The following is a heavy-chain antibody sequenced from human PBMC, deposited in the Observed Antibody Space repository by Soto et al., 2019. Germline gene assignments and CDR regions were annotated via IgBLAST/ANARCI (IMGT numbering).Heavy chain of an antibody. D-gene: IGHD6-25*01. V-gene: IGHV4-34*01. J-gene: IGHJ4*02. CDR1: GGSFSGYY. Sequence: SETLSLTCAVYGGSFSGYYWSWIRQPPGKGLEWIGEINHSGSTNYNPSLKSRVTISVDTSKNQFSLKLSSVTAADTAVYYCASYGGYATYYFDYWGQGTLVTAPQ. CDR3: ASYGGYATYYFDY. CDR2: INHSGST.